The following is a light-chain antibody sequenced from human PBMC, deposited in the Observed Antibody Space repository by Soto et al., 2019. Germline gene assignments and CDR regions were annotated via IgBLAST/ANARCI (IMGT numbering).Light chain of an antibody. CDR3: ISYTSSSTNV. Sequence: QSALTQPASVSGSPGQSITISCTGTSSDVGGHNYVSWYQQHPGKAPKLMIYEVSNQPSGVSNRFSGSKSDNTASLTISGLQTEDEADYYCISYTSSSTNVFGTGTKLTVL. J-gene: IGLJ1*01. V-gene: IGLV2-14*01. CDR2: EVS. CDR1: SSDVGGHNY.